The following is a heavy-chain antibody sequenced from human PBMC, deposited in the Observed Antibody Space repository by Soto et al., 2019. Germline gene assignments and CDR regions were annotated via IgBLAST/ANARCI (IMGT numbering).Heavy chain of an antibody. CDR2: IIPIFGTA. D-gene: IGHD2-15*01. CDR1: GGTFSSYA. Sequence: SVKVSCKASGGTFSSYAISWVRQAPRQGLEWMGGIIPIFGTANYAQKFQGRVTITADESTSTAYMELSSLRSEDTAVYYCGRQNFGVYCSGGSCPQPPLYGMDVGGKGT. CDR3: GRQNFGVYCSGGSCPQPPLYGMDV. J-gene: IGHJ6*04. V-gene: IGHV1-69*13.